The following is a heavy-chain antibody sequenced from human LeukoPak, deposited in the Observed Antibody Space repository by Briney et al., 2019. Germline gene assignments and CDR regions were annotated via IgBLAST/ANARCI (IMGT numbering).Heavy chain of an antibody. V-gene: IGHV1-46*01. CDR3: ARGTTDDY. CDR1: RYTFTSYY. CDR2: INPSGGST. J-gene: IGHJ4*02. Sequence: ASVKVSCKASRYTFTSYYIDWVRQAPGQGLEWMGVINPSGGSTRYAQKFQGRVTMTGDTSTRTVYMELSSLTSADTAVYYCARGTTDDYWGQGTPVTVSS. D-gene: IGHD1-1*01.